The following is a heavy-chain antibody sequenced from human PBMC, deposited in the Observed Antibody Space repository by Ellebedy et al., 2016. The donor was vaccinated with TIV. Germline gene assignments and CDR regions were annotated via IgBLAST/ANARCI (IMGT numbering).Heavy chain of an antibody. J-gene: IGHJ6*02. Sequence: GGSLRLSCAASGFTFSDYYMSWIRQAAGKGLEWVSYISSGGSTIYYADSVKGRFTISRDNAKNSLYLQMNSLRAEDSAVYYCAISAAGYYYYYGMDVWGQGTTVTVSS. CDR3: AISAAGYYYYYGMDV. CDR1: GFTFSDYY. V-gene: IGHV3-11*01. CDR2: ISSGGSTI. D-gene: IGHD6-13*01.